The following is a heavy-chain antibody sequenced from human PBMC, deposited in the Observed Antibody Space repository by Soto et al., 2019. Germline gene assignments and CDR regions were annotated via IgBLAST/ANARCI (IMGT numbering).Heavy chain of an antibody. J-gene: IGHJ4*02. CDR1: GFTFSSYW. CDR3: ARENYFDY. V-gene: IGHV3-7*04. Sequence: EVQLVESGGGLVQPGGSLRLSCAASGFTFSSYWMGWVRQTPGKGLEWVANIKQDGSDKYYVDSVKGRFTISRDNAKNSPYLQMSSLRPEDTAVYYCARENYFDYWGQGTLVTVSS. CDR2: IKQDGSDK.